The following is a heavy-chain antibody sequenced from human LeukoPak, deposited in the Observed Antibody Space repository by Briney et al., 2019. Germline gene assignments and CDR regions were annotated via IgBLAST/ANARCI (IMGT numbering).Heavy chain of an antibody. Sequence: SETLSLTCTVSGGSISSGSYYWSWIRQPAGKGLEWIGRIYTSGSTNYNPSLKSRVTISVDTSKNQFSLKLSSVTAADTAVYYCSTMVKDYYYYYMDVWGKGTTVTISS. D-gene: IGHD5-18*01. J-gene: IGHJ6*03. CDR1: GGSISSGSYY. V-gene: IGHV4-61*02. CDR3: STMVKDYYYYYMDV. CDR2: IYTSGST.